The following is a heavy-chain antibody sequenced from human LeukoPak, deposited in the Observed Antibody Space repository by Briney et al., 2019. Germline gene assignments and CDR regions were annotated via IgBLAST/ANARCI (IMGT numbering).Heavy chain of an antibody. CDR1: GFTFNTFD. Sequence: PARSLRLSCAASGFTFNTFDMHWVRQAPGKGLEWVAVIWYDGSNKYYADCVKGRFTISRDNSKNTLYLQMNSLRAEDTAVYYCARQSSATIVSAFAFWGQGTMVTVSS. V-gene: IGHV3-33*01. CDR2: IWYDGSNK. CDR3: ARQSSATIVSAFAF. D-gene: IGHD2-15*01. J-gene: IGHJ3*01.